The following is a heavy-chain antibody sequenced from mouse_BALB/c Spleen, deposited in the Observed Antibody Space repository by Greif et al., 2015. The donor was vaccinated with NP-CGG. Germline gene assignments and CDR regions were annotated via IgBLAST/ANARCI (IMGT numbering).Heavy chain of an antibody. J-gene: IGHJ3*01. V-gene: IGHV1S56*01. D-gene: IGHD2-4*01. CDR3: ADDYGAY. CDR1: GYTFTSYY. CDR2: IYPGNVNT. Sequence: QVQLQQSGPELVKPGASVRISCKASGYTFTSYYIHWVKQRPGQGLEWIGWIYPGNVNTKYNEKFKGKATLTADKSSSTAYMQLSSLTSEDSAVYFCADDYGAYWGQGTLVTVSA.